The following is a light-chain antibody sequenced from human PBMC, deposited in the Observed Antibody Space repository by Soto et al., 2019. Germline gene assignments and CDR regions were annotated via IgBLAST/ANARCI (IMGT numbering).Light chain of an antibody. CDR1: QTISSW. V-gene: IGKV1-5*03. CDR3: QQYDNLSLT. Sequence: DIQMTQSPSALSASVGDRVTITCRASQTISSWLAWYQQKPGEAPRLLIYQASSLETEVPSRFSGSGSGTEFTLTISSLQPGDFATYYCQQYDNLSLTFGGGTKVEIK. CDR2: QAS. J-gene: IGKJ4*01.